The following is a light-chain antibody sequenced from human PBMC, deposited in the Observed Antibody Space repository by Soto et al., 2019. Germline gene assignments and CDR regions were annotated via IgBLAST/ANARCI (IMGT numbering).Light chain of an antibody. J-gene: IGLJ2*01. Sequence: QSVLTQPASVSGSPGQSITISCTGTSSDVGGYNYVSWYQKHPGKAPKLMIYDVSNRPSGVSNRFSGSKSGNTASLTISGLQAEDEGDYYCSSYTSSSTPVVFGGGTKLTVL. CDR3: SSYTSSSTPVV. V-gene: IGLV2-14*01. CDR1: SSDVGGYNY. CDR2: DVS.